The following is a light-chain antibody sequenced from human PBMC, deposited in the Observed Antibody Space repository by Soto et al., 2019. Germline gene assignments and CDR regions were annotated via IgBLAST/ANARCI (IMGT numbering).Light chain of an antibody. CDR2: GAS. J-gene: IGKJ2*01. CDR1: QSVSTN. V-gene: IGKV3-15*01. CDR3: QQNNYWST. Sequence: EIVMTQSPATLSVSPGERATLSCRASQSVSTNIAWYQQKPGQAPRLLIYGASTRATGIPARLSGSGSGTEFMITISSLQYEDFAVYYCQQNNYWSTFGQGNKLEI.